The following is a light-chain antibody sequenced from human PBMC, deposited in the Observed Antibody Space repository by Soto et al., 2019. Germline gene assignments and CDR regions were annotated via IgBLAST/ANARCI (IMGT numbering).Light chain of an antibody. V-gene: IGKV1-5*03. CDR2: KAS. J-gene: IGKJ4*01. CDR1: ESISSW. CDR3: QHDSVFPLT. Sequence: DIQMTQFPSTLSASVGDRVTITCRASESISSWLAWYQQKPGKAPKILIYKASTLQSGAPSRFTGSGSGTEFTLTISSLQPDDFATYYCQHDSVFPLTFGGGTKVEIK.